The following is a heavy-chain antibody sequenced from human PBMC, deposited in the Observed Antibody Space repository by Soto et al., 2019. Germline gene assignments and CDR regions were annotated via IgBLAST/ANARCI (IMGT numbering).Heavy chain of an antibody. CDR2: ISSSYYI. Sequence: WWSLRLSCSASVFTCSSYTMKWFRQAPGKGLEWVASISSSYYIKYADSVKGRFTISRDNAKNSLYLQMNSLRAEDTAVYYCARGDVVVLTATSNFDYWGQGTLVTVSS. CDR1: VFTCSSYT. D-gene: IGHD2-21*02. CDR3: ARGDVVVLTATSNFDY. J-gene: IGHJ4*02. V-gene: IGHV3-21*01.